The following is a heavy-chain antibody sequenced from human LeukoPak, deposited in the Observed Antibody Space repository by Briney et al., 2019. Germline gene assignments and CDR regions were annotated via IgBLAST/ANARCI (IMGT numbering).Heavy chain of an antibody. CDR3: AREAIVVVPAAYYYYYGMDV. CDR1: GFTFSSYE. Sequence: GGSLRLSCAASGFTFSSYEMNWARQAPGKGLEWVSYISSSGSTIYYADSVKGRFTISRDNAKNSLYLQMNSLRAEDTAVYYCAREAIVVVPAAYYYYYGMDVWGQGTTVTVSS. D-gene: IGHD2-2*01. V-gene: IGHV3-48*03. J-gene: IGHJ6*02. CDR2: ISSSGSTI.